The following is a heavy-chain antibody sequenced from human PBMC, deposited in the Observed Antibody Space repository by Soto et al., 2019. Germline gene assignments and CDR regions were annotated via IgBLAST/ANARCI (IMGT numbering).Heavy chain of an antibody. CDR1: GITFSSYS. J-gene: IGHJ3*02. D-gene: IGHD3-22*01. CDR2: ISSSENTI. CDR3: ATTYYYDSSGYYPAFDI. V-gene: IGHV3-48*01. Sequence: GGSLRLSCAASGITFSSYSMNWVRQAPGKGLEWVSYISSSENTIYYADSVKGRFTISRDNAQNSLYLQMNSLRAEDTAVYYCATTYYYDSSGYYPAFDIWGKGTMVTVSS.